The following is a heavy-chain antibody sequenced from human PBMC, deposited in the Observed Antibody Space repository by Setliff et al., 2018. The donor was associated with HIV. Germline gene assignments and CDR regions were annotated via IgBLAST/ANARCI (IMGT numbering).Heavy chain of an antibody. Sequence: PSETLSLTCTVSGGSISRGSYYWSWIRQPAGKGLEWIGRIYTNGNTNYNPSLKSRVTVSADTSKNQFSLKLTSVTAADTAVYYCARTLSTMVKTDGYYDYYYMDVWGKGTTVTVSS. D-gene: IGHD3-10*01. V-gene: IGHV4-61*02. CDR2: IYTNGNT. J-gene: IGHJ6*03. CDR1: GGSISRGSYY. CDR3: ARTLSTMVKTDGYYDYYYMDV.